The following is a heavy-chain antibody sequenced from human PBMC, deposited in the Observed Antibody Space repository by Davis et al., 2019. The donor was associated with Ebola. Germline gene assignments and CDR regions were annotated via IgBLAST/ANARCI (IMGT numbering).Heavy chain of an antibody. CDR2: IYPGDSDT. CDR1: GYSFPNYW. Sequence: GESLKISCTASGYSFPNYWIGWVRQMPGKGLEWMGIIYPGDSDTRYSPSFQGQVTISADKSITTAYLHWSSLKASDTAMYYCARRLRGTYSGYDYYFDYWGQGTLVTVSS. J-gene: IGHJ4*02. CDR3: ARRLRGTYSGYDYYFDY. V-gene: IGHV5-51*01. D-gene: IGHD5-12*01.